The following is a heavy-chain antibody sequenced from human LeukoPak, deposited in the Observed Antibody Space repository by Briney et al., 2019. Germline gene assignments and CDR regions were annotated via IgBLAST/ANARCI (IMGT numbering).Heavy chain of an antibody. V-gene: IGHV3-33*03. Sequence: PGRSLRLSCAASGFTFSSYGMHWVRQAPGKGLEWVAVIWFDGSNKDHADSVKGRFTISRDNAKNSLYLQMNSLRAEDTALYYCAKGSSSWYGWFDPWGQGTLVTVSS. CDR2: IWFDGSNK. D-gene: IGHD6-13*01. CDR3: AKGSSSWYGWFDP. J-gene: IGHJ5*02. CDR1: GFTFSSYG.